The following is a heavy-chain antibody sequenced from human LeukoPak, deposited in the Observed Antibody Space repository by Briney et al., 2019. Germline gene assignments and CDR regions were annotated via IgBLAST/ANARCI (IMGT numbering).Heavy chain of an antibody. J-gene: IGHJ6*03. Sequence: SETLSLTGAVYGGSFSGYYWSWIRQRPGKGLEWIGEINHSGSTNYNPSLKSRVTISVDTSKNQFSLKLSSVTAADTAVYYCARLSAGRRSGWLSYYYYYMDVWGKGTTVTISS. D-gene: IGHD6-19*01. CDR3: ARLSAGRRSGWLSYYYYYMDV. CDR1: GGSFSGYY. CDR2: INHSGST. V-gene: IGHV4-34*01.